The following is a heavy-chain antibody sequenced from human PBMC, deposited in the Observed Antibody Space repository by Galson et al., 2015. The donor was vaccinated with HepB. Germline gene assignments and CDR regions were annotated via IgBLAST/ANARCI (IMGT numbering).Heavy chain of an antibody. CDR2: IYPGDSDT. V-gene: IGHV5-51*03. CDR1: GYSFTSYW. Sequence: QSGAEVKKPGESLKISCKGSGYSFTSYWIGWVRQMPGKGLEWMGIIYPGDSDTRYSPSFQGQVTISADKSISTAYLQWSSLKASDTAMYYCASSIAVAGWYYYGMDVWGQGTTVTVSS. D-gene: IGHD6-19*01. CDR3: ASSIAVAGWYYYGMDV. J-gene: IGHJ6*02.